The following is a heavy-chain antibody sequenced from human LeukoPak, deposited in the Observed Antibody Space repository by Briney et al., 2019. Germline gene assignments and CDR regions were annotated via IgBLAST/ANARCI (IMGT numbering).Heavy chain of an antibody. Sequence: SVKVSCKASGGTFSSYAISWVRQAPGQGLEWMGGIIPIFGTANYAQKFQGRVTITADESTSTAYMELSSLRSEDTAVHYCASCSSHHDAFDIWGQGTMVTVSS. CDR2: IIPIFGTA. CDR3: ASCSSHHDAFDI. CDR1: GGTFSSYA. J-gene: IGHJ3*02. V-gene: IGHV1-69*13. D-gene: IGHD6-6*01.